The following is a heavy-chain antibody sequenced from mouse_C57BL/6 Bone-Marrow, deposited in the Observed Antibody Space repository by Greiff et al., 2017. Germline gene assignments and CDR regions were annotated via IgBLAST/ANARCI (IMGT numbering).Heavy chain of an antibody. Sequence: QVNLKESGPGIVKPSQTLSMTCSFSGFSLSTFGMGVGWIRQPSGKGLEWLVHIWRDDDKYNNPVLKRGPSISKETSKTQVFLKIAQVATADTATYSCARIATGRAWFAYWGQGTLVTVSA. CDR1: GFSLSTFGMG. J-gene: IGHJ3*01. V-gene: IGHV8-8*01. CDR2: IWRDDDK. CDR3: ARIATGRAWFAY. D-gene: IGHD4-1*01.